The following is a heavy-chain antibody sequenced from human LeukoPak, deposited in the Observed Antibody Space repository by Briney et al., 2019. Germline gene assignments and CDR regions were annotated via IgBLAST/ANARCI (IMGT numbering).Heavy chain of an antibody. CDR1: GFTFSDYY. Sequence: GGSLRLSCAASGFTFSDYYMSWIRQAPGKGLEWVSYISSSGSTIYYADSVKGRFTTSRDNAKNSLYLQMNSLRAEDTAVYYCARPVGYCSSTSCSYYFDYWGQGTLVTVSS. CDR3: ARPVGYCSSTSCSYYFDY. J-gene: IGHJ4*02. CDR2: ISSSGSTI. D-gene: IGHD2-2*01. V-gene: IGHV3-11*04.